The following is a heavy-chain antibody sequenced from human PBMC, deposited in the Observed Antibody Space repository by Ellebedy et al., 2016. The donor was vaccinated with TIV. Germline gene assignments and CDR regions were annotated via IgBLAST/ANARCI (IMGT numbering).Heavy chain of an antibody. D-gene: IGHD3-16*01. J-gene: IGHJ4*02. CDR2: ITGDGGST. CDR1: GFTFTIYA. CDR3: VKAWGD. Sequence: PGGSLRLSCSASGFTFTIYAMHWVRQAPGKGLEYVSAITGDGGSTYYADSVKGRFTISRDNSKHTLYLQLSRLRAEDTAVYYCVKAWGDWGQGTLVTVSS. V-gene: IGHV3-64D*06.